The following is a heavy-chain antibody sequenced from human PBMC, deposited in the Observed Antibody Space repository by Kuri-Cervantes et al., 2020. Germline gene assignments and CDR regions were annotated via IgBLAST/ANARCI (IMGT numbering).Heavy chain of an antibody. V-gene: IGHV1-69*04. Sequence: SVKVSCKASGYTFTSYDINWVRQATGQGLEWMGRIIPILGIANYAQKFQGRVTITADKSTSTAYMELSSLRSDDTAVYYCARVDPGGRWGHYWGQGTLVTVSS. CDR1: GYTFTSYD. CDR3: ARVDPGGRWGHY. CDR2: IIPILGIA. J-gene: IGHJ4*02. D-gene: IGHD3-16*01.